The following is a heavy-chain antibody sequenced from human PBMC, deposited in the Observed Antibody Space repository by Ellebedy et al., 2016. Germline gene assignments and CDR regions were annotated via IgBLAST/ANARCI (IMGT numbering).Heavy chain of an antibody. J-gene: IGHJ3*02. CDR2: IIPIFGTA. CDR1: GGTFSSYA. CDR3: ARGVRGVYAFDI. V-gene: IGHV1-69*13. Sequence: SVKVSXXASGGTFSSYAISWVRQAPGQGLEWMGGIIPIFGTANYAQKFQGRVTITADESTSTAYMELSSLRSEDTAVYYCARGVRGVYAFDIWGQGTMVTVSS. D-gene: IGHD3-10*01.